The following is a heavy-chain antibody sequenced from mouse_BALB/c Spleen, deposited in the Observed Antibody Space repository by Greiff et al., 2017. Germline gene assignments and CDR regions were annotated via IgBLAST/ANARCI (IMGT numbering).Heavy chain of an antibody. J-gene: IGHJ4*01. CDR3: ARDRGGIYYDTSGAMDY. Sequence: QVQLKESGPGLVAPSQSLSITCTVSGFSLTSYGVHWVRQPPGKGLEWLGVIWAGGSTNYNSALMSRLSISKDNSKSQVFLKMNSLQTDDTAMYYCARDRGGIYYDTSGAMDYWGQGTSVTVSS. V-gene: IGHV2-9*02. CDR2: IWAGGST. D-gene: IGHD2-4*01. CDR1: GFSLTSYG.